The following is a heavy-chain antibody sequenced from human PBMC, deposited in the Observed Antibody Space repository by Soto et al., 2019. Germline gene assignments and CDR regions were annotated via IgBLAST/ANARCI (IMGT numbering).Heavy chain of an antibody. J-gene: IGHJ6*01. V-gene: IGHV6-1*01. D-gene: IGHD1-26*01. CDR2: TYYRSKWSN. Sequence: SRALSLTRALSGDSVTCSTAAWNWIRQSPSRGLEWLGMTYYRSKWSNTYAVSVRSRMTINADTSSNQFSLQLNSVTPEDTAVYYCPRKRTGAGAVGSYGVDV. CDR3: PRKRTGAGAVGSYGVDV. CDR1: GDSVTCSTAA.